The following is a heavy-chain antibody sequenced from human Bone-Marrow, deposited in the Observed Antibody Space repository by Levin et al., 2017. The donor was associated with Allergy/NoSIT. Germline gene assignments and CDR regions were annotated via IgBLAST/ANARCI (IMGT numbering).Heavy chain of an antibody. CDR1: GFTFKKFG. Sequence: GESLKISCEVSGFTFKKFGIHWVRQAPGKGLEWVGVIWHDASKKLYADSVEGRFTISRDDSKDTAYLQMNSLRAEDAALYYCARDGGGNSGYDLAFDIWGQGTKVIVSP. V-gene: IGHV3-33*01. CDR3: ARDGGGNSGYDLAFDI. J-gene: IGHJ3*02. D-gene: IGHD5-12*01. CDR2: IWHDASKK.